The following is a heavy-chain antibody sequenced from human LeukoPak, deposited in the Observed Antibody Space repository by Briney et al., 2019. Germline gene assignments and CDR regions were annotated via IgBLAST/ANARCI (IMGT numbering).Heavy chain of an antibody. CDR3: AKDRSAVVRASPMDY. D-gene: IGHD3-10*01. CDR2: ISSSSSYI. V-gene: IGHV3-21*06. J-gene: IGHJ4*02. CDR1: GFTFSTYS. Sequence: KPGGSLRLSCAASGFTFSTYSMNWVRQAPGKGLEWVSFISSSSSYIYYADSVKGRFTISRDNAKNSLYLQMNSLRAEDTAVYYCAKDRSAVVRASPMDYWGQGTLVIVSS.